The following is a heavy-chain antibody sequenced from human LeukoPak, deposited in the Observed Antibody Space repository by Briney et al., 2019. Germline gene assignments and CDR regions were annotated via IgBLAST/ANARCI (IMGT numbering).Heavy chain of an antibody. CDR2: ISGSGGST. V-gene: IGHV3-23*01. D-gene: IGHD3-3*01. CDR3: AKGIRFLEWLLADY. J-gene: IGHJ4*02. Sequence: GGSLRLSCAASGFTFSSYAMSWVRQAPGKGLEWVSAISGSGGSTYYADSVKGRFTISRDNSKNTLHLQMNSLRAEDTAVYYCAKGIRFLEWLLADYWGQGTLVTVSS. CDR1: GFTFSSYA.